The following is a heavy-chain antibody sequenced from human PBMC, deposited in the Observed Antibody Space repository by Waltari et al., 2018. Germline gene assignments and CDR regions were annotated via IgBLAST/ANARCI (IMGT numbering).Heavy chain of an antibody. CDR2: IYYSGST. V-gene: IGHV4-39*01. J-gene: IGHJ3*02. D-gene: IGHD5-18*01. CDR1: GGSISSSSYS. Sequence: QLQLQESGPGLVKPSETLSLTCTVSGGSISSSSYSWGWIRQPPGKGLEWIGSIYYSGSTYYNQSLKSRVTISVDTSKNQFSLKLSSVTAADTAVYYCARQTWIQLWLYAFDIWGQGTMVTVSS. CDR3: ARQTWIQLWLYAFDI.